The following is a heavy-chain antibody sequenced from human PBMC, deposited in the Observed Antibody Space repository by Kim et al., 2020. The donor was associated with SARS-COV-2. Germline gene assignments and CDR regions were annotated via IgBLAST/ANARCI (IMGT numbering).Heavy chain of an antibody. V-gene: IGHV3-48*02. J-gene: IGHJ4*02. D-gene: IGHD4-17*01. CDR3: ARTMNDYGDYLFDY. Sequence: ADAVKGRFTNSRDNAKNSLYLQQNSLRDEDTAVYYCARTMNDYGDYLFDYWGQGTLVTVSS.